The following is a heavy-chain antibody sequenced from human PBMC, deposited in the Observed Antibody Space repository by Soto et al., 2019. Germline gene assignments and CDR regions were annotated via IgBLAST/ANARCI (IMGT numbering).Heavy chain of an antibody. CDR2: ISAYNGNT. J-gene: IGHJ5*02. D-gene: IGHD5-18*01. CDR3: ARAKDTAMVNWLDP. CDR1: GYTFTSYG. Sequence: ASLKVSCKASGYTFTSYGISWVRQAPGQGLEWMGWISAYNGNTNYAQKLQGRVTMTTDTSTSTAYMELRSLRSDDTAVYYCARAKDTAMVNWLDPWGQGTLVTVSS. V-gene: IGHV1-18*01.